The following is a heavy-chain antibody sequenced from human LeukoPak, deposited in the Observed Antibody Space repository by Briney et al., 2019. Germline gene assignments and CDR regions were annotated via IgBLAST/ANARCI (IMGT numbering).Heavy chain of an antibody. J-gene: IGHJ4*02. Sequence: PGGSLRLSXAASGFTVSSNYMSWVRQAPGKGLEWVSAISGSGGSTYYADSVKGRFTISRDNSKNTLYLQMNSLRAEDTAVYYCAKAGYSGYDYFDYWGQGTLVTVSS. CDR1: GFTVSSNY. V-gene: IGHV3-23*01. CDR2: ISGSGGST. D-gene: IGHD5-12*01. CDR3: AKAGYSGYDYFDY.